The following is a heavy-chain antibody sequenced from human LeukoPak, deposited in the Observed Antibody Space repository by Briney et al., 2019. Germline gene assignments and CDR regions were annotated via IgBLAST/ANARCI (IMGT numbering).Heavy chain of an antibody. D-gene: IGHD3-10*01. V-gene: IGHV3-30*18. Sequence: GRSLRLSCAASGFTFSSYGMHRVRQAPGKGLEWVAVISYGGSNKYYADSVKGRFTISRDNSKNTLYLQMNSLRAEDTAVYYCAKDPSYYYGSGSLPYYWGQGTLVTVSS. CDR1: GFTFSSYG. CDR3: AKDPSYYYGSGSLPYY. CDR2: ISYGGSNK. J-gene: IGHJ4*02.